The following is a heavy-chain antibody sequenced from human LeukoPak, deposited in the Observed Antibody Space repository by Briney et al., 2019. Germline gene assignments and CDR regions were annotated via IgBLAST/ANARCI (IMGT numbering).Heavy chain of an antibody. Sequence: GGSLRLSCAASGFTFSSYGTHWVRQAPGKGREWVAFIRYDGSNKYYADSVKGRFTISRDNSKNALYLQMNSLRAEDTAVYYCAKDPGVGVGYFDYWGQGTLVTVSS. J-gene: IGHJ4*02. CDR3: AKDPGVGVGYFDY. D-gene: IGHD3-10*01. CDR1: GFTFSSYG. V-gene: IGHV3-30*02. CDR2: IRYDGSNK.